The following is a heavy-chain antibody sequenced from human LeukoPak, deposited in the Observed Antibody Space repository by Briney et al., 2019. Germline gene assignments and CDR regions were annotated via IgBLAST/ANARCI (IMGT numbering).Heavy chain of an antibody. Sequence: GRSLRLSCAASGFTFSSYAMHWVRQAPGKGLEWVAVISYDGSNKYYADSVKGRFTISRDNSKNTLYLQMNSLRAGDTAVYYCARELEQWLVLSYWGQGTLVTVSS. CDR1: GFTFSSYA. CDR2: ISYDGSNK. J-gene: IGHJ4*02. CDR3: ARELEQWLVLSY. D-gene: IGHD6-19*01. V-gene: IGHV3-30-3*01.